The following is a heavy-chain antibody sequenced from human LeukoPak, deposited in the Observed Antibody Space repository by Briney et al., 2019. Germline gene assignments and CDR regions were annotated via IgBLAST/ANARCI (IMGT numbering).Heavy chain of an antibody. CDR1: GDSLSSYY. J-gene: IGHJ4*02. CDR3: ARGVVITFGGAADY. D-gene: IGHD3-16*01. CDR2: IYYSGST. Sequence: SETLSLTCTVSGDSLSSYYWSWIRQPPGKGLEWIGYIYYSGSTNYNPSLKSRVTTSVDTSKNQFSLKLSSVTAADTAVYYCARGVVITFGGAADYWGPGTLVTVSS. V-gene: IGHV4-59*01.